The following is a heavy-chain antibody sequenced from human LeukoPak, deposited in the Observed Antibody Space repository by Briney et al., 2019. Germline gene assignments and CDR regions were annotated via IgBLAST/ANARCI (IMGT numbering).Heavy chain of an antibody. D-gene: IGHD5-24*01. Sequence: ASVKVSCKASGYTFTGYYMHWVRQAPGQGLEWMGWINPNSGGTNYAQKFQGRVTMTRDTSISTAYMELSRLRSDDTVVYYCARLREMATGHFQHWGQGTLVTVSS. CDR1: GYTFTGYY. CDR3: ARLREMATGHFQH. V-gene: IGHV1-2*02. J-gene: IGHJ1*01. CDR2: INPNSGGT.